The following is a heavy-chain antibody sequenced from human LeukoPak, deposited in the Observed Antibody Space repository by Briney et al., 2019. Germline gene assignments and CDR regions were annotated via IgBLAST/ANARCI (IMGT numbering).Heavy chain of an antibody. CDR1: GGSISNDDSY. V-gene: IGHV4-30-4*01. Sequence: SETLSLTCTVSGGSISNDDSYWTWIRQPPGKGLEWIGYIHHSGNTIYSPSLKSRLTISVDTSKNQFSLRLSSVTAADSAAYYCARDRYGRPVDYWGQGTLVTVSS. CDR3: ARDRYGRPVDY. D-gene: IGHD2-15*01. CDR2: IHHSGNT. J-gene: IGHJ4*02.